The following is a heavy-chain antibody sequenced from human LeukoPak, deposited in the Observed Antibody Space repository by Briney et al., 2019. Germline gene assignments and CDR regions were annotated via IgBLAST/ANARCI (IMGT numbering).Heavy chain of an antibody. V-gene: IGHV3-30*03. CDR3: ARAAGMDV. Sequence: PGGSLRLSCAASGFAITDHHMDWVRQAPGKGLEWVAVVSYAGSNKYYADSVKGRFTISRDKSKNTLYLQMNSLRPDDTAVYYCARAAGMDVWGQGTTVTVSS. CDR2: VSYAGSNK. CDR1: GFAITDHH. J-gene: IGHJ6*02.